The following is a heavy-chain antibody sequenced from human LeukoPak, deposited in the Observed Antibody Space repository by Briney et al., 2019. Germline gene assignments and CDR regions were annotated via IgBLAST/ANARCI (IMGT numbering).Heavy chain of an antibody. V-gene: IGHV1-46*01. CDR3: ASGDWFDP. CDR1: GYTFTSYY. Sequence: ASVKDSCKASGYTFTSYYIHWVRQAPGQGLAWMGIINHSGGSTSYAPKFQGRVTMTRDMSTSTVYMELSSLRSEDTAVYYCASGDWFDPWGQGTLVTVSS. D-gene: IGHD3-10*01. J-gene: IGHJ5*02. CDR2: INHSGGST.